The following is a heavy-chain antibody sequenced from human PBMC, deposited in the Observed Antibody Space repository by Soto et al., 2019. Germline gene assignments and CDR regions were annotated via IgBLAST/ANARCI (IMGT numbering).Heavy chain of an antibody. CDR2: IYYSGST. J-gene: IGHJ6*02. D-gene: IGHD3-10*01. CDR1: GSSISSGDYY. V-gene: IGHV4-30-4*01. CDR3: ARDIWFGEHYYYYYGMDV. Sequence: SETLSLTCTVSGSSISSGDYYWSWIRQPPGKGLEWIGYIYYSGSTYYNPSLKSRVTISVDTSKNQFSLKLSSVTSADTAVYYCARDIWFGEHYYYYYGMDVWGQGTLVTVSS.